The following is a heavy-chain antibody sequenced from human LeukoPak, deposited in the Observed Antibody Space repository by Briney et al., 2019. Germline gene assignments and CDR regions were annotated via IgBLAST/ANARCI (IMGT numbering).Heavy chain of an antibody. Sequence: ASVKVSCKPSGYTFTSYGISWVRQAPGQGLEWMGWISAYNGNTNYAQKLQGRVTMTTDTSTSTAYMELRSLRSDDTAVYYCASTTHCGGDCSPIQNWFDPWGQGTLVTVSS. J-gene: IGHJ5*02. CDR2: ISAYNGNT. CDR3: ASTTHCGGDCSPIQNWFDP. V-gene: IGHV1-18*01. CDR1: GYTFTSYG. D-gene: IGHD2-21*02.